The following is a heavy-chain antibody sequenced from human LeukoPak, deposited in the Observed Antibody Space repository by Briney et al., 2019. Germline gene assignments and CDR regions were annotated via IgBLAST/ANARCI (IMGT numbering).Heavy chain of an antibody. CDR3: AKSLYCSSTSCSEDTLGD. CDR1: GFTFDDYA. V-gene: IGHV3-43D*03. J-gene: IGHJ4*02. Sequence: PGGSLRLSCAASGFTFDDYAMHWVRQAPGKGLEWVSLISWDGGSTYYADSVKGRFTISRDNSKNSLYLQMNSLRAEDTALYYCAKSLYCSSTSCSEDTLGDWGQGTLVTVSS. D-gene: IGHD2-2*01. CDR2: ISWDGGST.